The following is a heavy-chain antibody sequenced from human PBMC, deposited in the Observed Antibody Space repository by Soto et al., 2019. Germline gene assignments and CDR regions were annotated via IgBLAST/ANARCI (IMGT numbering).Heavy chain of an antibody. D-gene: IGHD2-15*01. Sequence: SPRPSCAASGFTFSTYELSWFRQAPVNVTEWLSAISGSGGSTYYADSVKGRFTISRDNSKNTLYLQMNSLRAEDTAVYYCAKGGIVVVVAADYYYYGMDVWGQGTTVTISS. CDR3: AKGGIVVVVAADYYYYGMDV. J-gene: IGHJ6*02. CDR2: ISGSGGST. CDR1: GFTFSTYE. V-gene: IGHV3-23*01.